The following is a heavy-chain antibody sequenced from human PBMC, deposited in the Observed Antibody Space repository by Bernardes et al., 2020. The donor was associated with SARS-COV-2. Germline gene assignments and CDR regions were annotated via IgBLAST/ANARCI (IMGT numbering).Heavy chain of an antibody. Sequence: ASVKVSCKTSGYSFTRYYMHWVRQAPGQGPEWMGWINPNSGGTSYAQKFQDRVTMTRDTSTSTAYMELSRLISDDTAVYYCVRTDSTISLFDYWGQGTLVTVSS. CDR2: INPNSGGT. CDR3: VRTDSTISLFDY. J-gene: IGHJ4*02. D-gene: IGHD2-15*01. V-gene: IGHV1-2*02. CDR1: GYSFTRYY.